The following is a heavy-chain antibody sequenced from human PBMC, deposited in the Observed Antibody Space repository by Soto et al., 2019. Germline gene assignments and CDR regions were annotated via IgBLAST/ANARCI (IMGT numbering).Heavy chain of an antibody. CDR3: ARVQMATLYFDY. CDR2: IYYSGTH. Sequence: QVQLQESGPGLVKPSETLSLTCTVSGGSISSYYWSWVRQPPGKGLEWIGYIYYSGTHNYNPSLNSRLTTSVDTSKNQFSLKLNSVTAADTAVYYCARVQMATLYFDYWGQGTLVTVSS. D-gene: IGHD5-12*01. CDR1: GGSISSYY. J-gene: IGHJ4*02. V-gene: IGHV4-59*01.